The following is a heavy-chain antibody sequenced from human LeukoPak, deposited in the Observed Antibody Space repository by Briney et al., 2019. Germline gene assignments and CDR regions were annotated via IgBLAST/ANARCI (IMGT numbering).Heavy chain of an antibody. D-gene: IGHD1-26*01. CDR3: AVGRGSFYFDY. CDR1: GGSISSYY. J-gene: IGHJ4*02. Sequence: SETLSLTCTVSGGSISSYYWSWIRQPPGKGLEWIGSIYYSGNTYYNPSLKSRVTISVDTSKNHFSLKLSSVTAADTAVYYCAVGRGSFYFDYWGQGTLVTVSS. CDR2: IYYSGNT. V-gene: IGHV4-59*04.